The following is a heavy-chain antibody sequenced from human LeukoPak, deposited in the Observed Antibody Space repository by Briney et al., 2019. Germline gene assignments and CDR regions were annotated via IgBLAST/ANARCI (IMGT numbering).Heavy chain of an antibody. CDR3: AKKIAAPNKGFDY. CDR2: INPSGGST. Sequence: AAEKVSCKASGYTFTSYYLHWLRQAPAQGLEGMGIINPSGGSTSYAQKFQGRVTMTRDTSTSTLYMELSSLRSEDTAVYYCAKKIAAPNKGFDYWGQGTLVTVSS. CDR1: GYTFTSYY. V-gene: IGHV1-46*01. D-gene: IGHD6-6*01. J-gene: IGHJ4*02.